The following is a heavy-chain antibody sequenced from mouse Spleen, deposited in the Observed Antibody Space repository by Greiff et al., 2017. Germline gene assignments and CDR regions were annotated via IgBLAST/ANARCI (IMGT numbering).Heavy chain of an antibody. CDR3: ARQLLRLAWFAY. D-gene: IGHD1-1*01. J-gene: IGHJ3*01. CDR2: ISSGGGNT. V-gene: IGHV5-9-3*01. Sequence: EVQLVESGGGLVKRGGSLKLSCAASGFTFSSYAMSWVRQTPEKRLEWVATISSGGGNTYYPDSVKGRFTISRDNAKNTLYLQMSSLKSEDTAMYYCARQLLRLAWFAYWGQGTLVTVSA. CDR1: GFTFSSYA.